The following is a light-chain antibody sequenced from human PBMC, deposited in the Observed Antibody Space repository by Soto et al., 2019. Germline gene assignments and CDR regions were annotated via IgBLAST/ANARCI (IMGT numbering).Light chain of an antibody. Sequence: EMVLTQSPGTLSLSPGERASLSCRASQSVTGTFLAWYQQKPGQAPRLLIYAASSRATGIPDRFSGSGSGTDFTLSITRLEPEDFAVYYCQQSYSSPFTFGPGTKVDIK. CDR1: QSVTGTF. J-gene: IGKJ3*01. CDR3: QQSYSSPFT. CDR2: AAS. V-gene: IGKV3-20*01.